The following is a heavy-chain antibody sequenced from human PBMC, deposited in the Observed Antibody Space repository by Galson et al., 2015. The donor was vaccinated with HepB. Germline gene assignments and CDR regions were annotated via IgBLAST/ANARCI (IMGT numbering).Heavy chain of an antibody. CDR1: GGSISSGGYS. V-gene: IGHV4-30-2*01. CDR3: ASGTTVTTGWDDAFDI. CDR2: IYHSGST. J-gene: IGHJ3*02. Sequence: TLSLTCTVSGGSISSGGYSWSWIRQPPGKGLEWIGYIYHSGSTYYNPSLKSRVTISVDRSKNQFSLKLSSVTAADTAVYYCASGTTVTTGWDDAFDIWGQGTMVTVSS. D-gene: IGHD4-17*01.